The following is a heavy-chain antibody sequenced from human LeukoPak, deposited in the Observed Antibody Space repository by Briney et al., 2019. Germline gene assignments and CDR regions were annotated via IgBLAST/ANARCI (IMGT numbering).Heavy chain of an antibody. Sequence: GGSLRLSCAASGFTFNDYYMSWIRQAPGKGLEWVANIKQDGSEKYYLDSVKGRFTISRDNAKNSLFLQMNSLRAEDTAMYYCATDSRSCRYWGQGTLVTVSS. CDR1: GFTFNDYY. CDR2: IKQDGSEK. CDR3: ATDSRSCRY. J-gene: IGHJ4*02. V-gene: IGHV3-7*03.